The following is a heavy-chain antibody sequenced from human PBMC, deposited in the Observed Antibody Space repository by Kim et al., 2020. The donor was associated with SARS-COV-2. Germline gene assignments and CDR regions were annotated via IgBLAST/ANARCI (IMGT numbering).Heavy chain of an antibody. Sequence: NPSLKSRVTISVDTSKNQFSLKLSSVTAADTAVYYCARRWPLSGYSAFDIWGQGTMVTVSS. J-gene: IGHJ3*02. V-gene: IGHV4-39*01. D-gene: IGHD3-9*01. CDR3: ARRWPLSGYSAFDI.